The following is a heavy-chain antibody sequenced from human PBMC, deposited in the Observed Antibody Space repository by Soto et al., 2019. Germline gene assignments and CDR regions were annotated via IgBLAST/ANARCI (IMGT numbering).Heavy chain of an antibody. V-gene: IGHV3-21*01. D-gene: IGHD1-7*01. CDR2: ISSSSSYI. Sequence: PGGSLRLSCAASGFTFSSYSMNWVRQAPGKGLEWVSSISSSSSYIYYADSVKGRFTISRDNAKNSLYLQMNSLRAEDTAVYYCARDRQAGTTIGVYYFYYGMDVWGQGTTVTVSS. CDR3: ARDRQAGTTIGVYYFYYGMDV. J-gene: IGHJ6*02. CDR1: GFTFSSYS.